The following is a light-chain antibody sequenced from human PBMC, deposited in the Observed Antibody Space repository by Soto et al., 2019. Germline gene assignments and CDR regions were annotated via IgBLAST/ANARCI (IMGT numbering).Light chain of an antibody. CDR2: SAS. J-gene: IGKJ4*01. CDR1: QSVSSTY. CDR3: QQYSSSPLT. Sequence: EILLTQSPGTLSLSPGERATLSCRASQSVSSTYLAWYQQKPGQAPRLPTHSASSRATGIPDRFSGSGSGTDFTLNISRLEPEAFAVYYCQQYSSSPLTFGGGTKVDIK. V-gene: IGKV3-20*01.